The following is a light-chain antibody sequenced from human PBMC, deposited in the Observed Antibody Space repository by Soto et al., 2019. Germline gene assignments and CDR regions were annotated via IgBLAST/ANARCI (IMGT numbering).Light chain of an antibody. CDR2: DVS. CDR3: SSYTSSSRYV. J-gene: IGLJ1*01. V-gene: IGLV2-14*01. CDR1: SSDVGGYNY. Sequence: QSVLTQPASVSGSPGQSITISCTGTSSDVGGYNYVSWYQQHPGKAPKLIVYDVSNRPSGVSNRFSGSKSGNTASLTISWLQAEDEADYYCSSYTSSSRYVFGTGTKVTVL.